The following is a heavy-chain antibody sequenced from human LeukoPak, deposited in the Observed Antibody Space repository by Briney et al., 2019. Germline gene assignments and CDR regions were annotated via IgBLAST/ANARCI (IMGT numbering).Heavy chain of an antibody. V-gene: IGHV4-4*07. CDR3: ARHHDYGGNLDY. CDR1: GGSISSYY. CDR2: IYTSGST. J-gene: IGHJ4*02. Sequence: SETLSLTCTVSGGSISSYYWSWIRQPAGKGLEWIGRIYTSGSTNYNPSLKSRVTISVDTSKNQFSLKLSSVTAADTAVYYCARHHDYGGNLDYWGQGTLVTVSS. D-gene: IGHD4-23*01.